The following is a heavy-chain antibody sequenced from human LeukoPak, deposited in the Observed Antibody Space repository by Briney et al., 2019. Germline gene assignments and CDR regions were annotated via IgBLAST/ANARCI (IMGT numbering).Heavy chain of an antibody. CDR3: AGVICVSVWVSYRYGPYHFDY. Sequence: TGGSLRLSCAASGFIVSHNYMTWVRQAPGKGLEWISVIYIDGTTYYADSVKGRFTISRDNSKNTLYLQMNSLRAEDTAVYYCAGVICVSVWVSYRYGPYHFDYLFQVTPVPV. CDR1: GFIVSHNY. V-gene: IGHV3-53*01. D-gene: IGHD3-16*02. CDR2: IYIDGTT. J-gene: IGHJ4*02.